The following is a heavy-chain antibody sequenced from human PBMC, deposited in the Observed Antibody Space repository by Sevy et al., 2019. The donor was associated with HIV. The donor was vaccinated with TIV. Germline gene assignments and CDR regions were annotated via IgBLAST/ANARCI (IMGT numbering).Heavy chain of an antibody. J-gene: IGHJ6*02. Sequence: ASVKVSCKASGGTFSSYAISWVRQAPGQGLEWMGGIIPIFGTANYAQKFQGRVTITADESTSTAYMELSILRSEDTAVYYCARVVHLRFLEWLPPYYYYGMDVWGQATTVTVSS. CDR3: ARVVHLRFLEWLPPYYYYGMDV. CDR2: IIPIFGTA. D-gene: IGHD3-3*01. CDR1: GGTFSSYA. V-gene: IGHV1-69*13.